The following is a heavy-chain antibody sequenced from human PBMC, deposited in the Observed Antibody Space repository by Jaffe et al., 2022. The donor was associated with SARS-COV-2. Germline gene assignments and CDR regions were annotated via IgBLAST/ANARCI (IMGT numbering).Heavy chain of an antibody. D-gene: IGHD6-13*01. CDR2: IYYSGST. CDR1: GGSISSYY. V-gene: IGHV4-59*01. Sequence: QVQLQESGPGLVKPSETLSLTCTVSGGSISSYYWSWIRQPPGKGLEWIGYIYYSGSTNYNPSLKSRVTISVDTSKNQFSLKLSSVTAADTAVYYCARGAAAAKGLSAWGQGTLVTVSS. CDR3: ARGAAAAKGLSA. J-gene: IGHJ5*02.